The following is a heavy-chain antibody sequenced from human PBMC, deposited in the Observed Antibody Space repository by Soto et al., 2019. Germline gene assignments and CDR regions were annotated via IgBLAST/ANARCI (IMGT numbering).Heavy chain of an antibody. CDR3: ARVAIPGYIIGWFDP. V-gene: IGHV1-3*01. D-gene: IGHD6-13*01. CDR1: GYTFTSYA. CDR2: INAGNGNT. J-gene: IGHJ5*02. Sequence: GASVKVSCKASGYTFTSYAMHWVRQAPGQRLEWMGWINAGNGNTKYSQKLQGRVTITRDTSASTAYMKMRSLRSEDTTVYYCARVAIPGYIIGWFDPWGQGTLVTVSS.